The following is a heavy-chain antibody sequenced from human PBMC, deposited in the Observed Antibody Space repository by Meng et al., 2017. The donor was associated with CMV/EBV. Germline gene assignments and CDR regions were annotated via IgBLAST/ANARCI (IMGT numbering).Heavy chain of an antibody. D-gene: IGHD2-15*01. CDR1: GGNFRSYA. J-gene: IGHJ4*02. CDR2: IIPIFGTA. CDR3: AIGSRLGGY. V-gene: IGHV1-69*06. Sequence: KVYCKASGGNFRSYAISWVRQAPGQGLEWMGGIIPIFGTANYAQKFQGRVTITADKSTSTAYMELSSLRSEDTAVYYCAIGSRLGGYWGQGTLVTVSS.